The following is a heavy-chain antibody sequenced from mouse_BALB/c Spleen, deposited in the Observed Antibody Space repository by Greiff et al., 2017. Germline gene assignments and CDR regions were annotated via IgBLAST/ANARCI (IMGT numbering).Heavy chain of an antibody. Sequence: QVQLQQSGPGLVQPSQSLSITCTVSGFSLTSYGVHWVRQSPGKGLEWLGVIWSGGSTDYNAAFISRLSISKDNSKSQVFFKMNSLQANDTAIYYCARNFRTMITTEAWFAYWGQGTLVTVSA. CDR2: IWSGGST. D-gene: IGHD2-4*01. J-gene: IGHJ3*01. CDR1: GFSLTSYG. V-gene: IGHV2-2*02. CDR3: ARNFRTMITTEAWFAY.